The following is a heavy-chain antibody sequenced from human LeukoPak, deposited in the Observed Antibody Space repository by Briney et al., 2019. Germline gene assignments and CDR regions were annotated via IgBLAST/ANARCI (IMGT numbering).Heavy chain of an antibody. CDR3: ATWSYYDSSGWDDY. V-gene: IGHV4-30-4*07. CDR2: IYYSGST. CDR1: GGSIGSGGYS. D-gene: IGHD3-22*01. Sequence: SETLSLTCAVSGGSIGSGGYSWSWIRQPPGKGLEWIGYIYYSGSTYYNPSLKSRVTISVDTSKNQFSLKLSSVTAADTAVYYCATWSYYDSSGWDDYWGQGTLVTVSS. J-gene: IGHJ4*02.